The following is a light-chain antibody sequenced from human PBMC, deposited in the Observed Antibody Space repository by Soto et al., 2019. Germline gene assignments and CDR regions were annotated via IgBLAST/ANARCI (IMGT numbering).Light chain of an antibody. Sequence: QSALPQPPSVSGSPGQSVTISCTGTSSDVGDYNRVSWCQQPPGTAPTLMIYEVSNRPSGVPDRFSGSKSGNTASLTISGLQAEDEADYYCNLSTNNSTYVFGNGTKLTVL. J-gene: IGLJ1*01. CDR2: EVS. CDR1: SSDVGDYNR. CDR3: NLSTNNSTYV. V-gene: IGLV2-18*01.